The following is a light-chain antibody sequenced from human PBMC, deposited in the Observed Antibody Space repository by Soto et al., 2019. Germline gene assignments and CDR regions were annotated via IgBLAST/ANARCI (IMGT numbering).Light chain of an antibody. V-gene: IGKV3-20*01. Sequence: EIVLTQSPGTLSLSPGERATLSCRASQSVSSSYLAWYQQKPGQAPRLLLYGASSRATGIPDRFSGSWSGTDFTLTISSLEPEDFAVYYCQQYGSSLSWTFGQGTKVESK. CDR1: QSVSSSY. CDR3: QQYGSSLSWT. J-gene: IGKJ1*01. CDR2: GAS.